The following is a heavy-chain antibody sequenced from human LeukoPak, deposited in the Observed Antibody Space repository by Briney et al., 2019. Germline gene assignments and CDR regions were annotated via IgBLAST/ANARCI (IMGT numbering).Heavy chain of an antibody. CDR3: ASPGGQLGY. D-gene: IGHD2-2*01. Sequence: PGGSLRLSCAASGFTFTSYWIHWVRQAPGKGLVWVSRIKGDESSTNYADSVKGRFTISRDNAKNTVYLHMNSLRAEDTAVYYCASPGGQLGYWGQGTLVTVSS. CDR2: IKGDESST. J-gene: IGHJ4*02. CDR1: GFTFTSYW. V-gene: IGHV3-74*01.